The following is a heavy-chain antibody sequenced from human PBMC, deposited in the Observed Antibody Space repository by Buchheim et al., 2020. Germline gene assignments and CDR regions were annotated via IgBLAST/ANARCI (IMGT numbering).Heavy chain of an antibody. Sequence: EVQLLESGGGLVQPGGSLRLSCAASGFTFSSYVMSWVRQAPGKGLEWVSGISGSGGSTYYADSVKGRFTISRDNFKSTLYLQMNSLRAEDTAVYYCAKDRYDYYDSSGLFSDYWGQGTL. J-gene: IGHJ4*02. D-gene: IGHD3-22*01. CDR3: AKDRYDYYDSSGLFSDY. CDR1: GFTFSSYV. CDR2: ISGSGGST. V-gene: IGHV3-23*01.